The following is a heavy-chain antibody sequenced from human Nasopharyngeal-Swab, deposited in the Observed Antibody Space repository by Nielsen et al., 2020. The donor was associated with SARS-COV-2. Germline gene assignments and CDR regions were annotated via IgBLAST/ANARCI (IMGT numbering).Heavy chain of an antibody. D-gene: IGHD2-2*01. Sequence: SETLSLTCTVSGGSISSYYWSWIRQPPGKGLEWIGYIYYSGSTNYNTSLKSRVTISVDTSKNQFSLKLSSVTAADTAVYYCASCSSASCPLKMDVWGQGTTVTVSS. CDR2: IYYSGST. CDR3: ASCSSASCPLKMDV. CDR1: GGSISSYY. J-gene: IGHJ6*02. V-gene: IGHV4-59*12.